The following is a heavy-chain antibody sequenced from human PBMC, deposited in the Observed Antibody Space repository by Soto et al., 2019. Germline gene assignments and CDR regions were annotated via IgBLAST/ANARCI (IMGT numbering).Heavy chain of an antibody. CDR2: INPSGGST. CDR3: ARDPGTTSPHYGMDV. CDR1: GYTFTSYY. J-gene: IGHJ6*02. V-gene: IGHV1-46*01. Sequence: QVQLVQSGAEVKKPGASVKVSCKASGYTFTSYYMHWVRQAPGQGLEWIGIINPSGGSTSYAQKLQGRVTMTRDTSTSTVYMELSSLRSEDTAVYYCARDPGTTSPHYGMDVWGQGTTVTVSS. D-gene: IGHD1-7*01.